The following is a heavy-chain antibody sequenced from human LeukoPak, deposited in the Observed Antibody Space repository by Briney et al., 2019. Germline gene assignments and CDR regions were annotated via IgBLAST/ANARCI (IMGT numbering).Heavy chain of an antibody. Sequence: GRSLRLSCAASGFTFSNTWMNWVRQAPGKGLEWVGRIKSKTDGGTTDYAAPVKGRFTIPRDDSKDTLYLQMNSLRTEDTALYYCARDWYHAFDFWGQGTMVTVSS. CDR2: IKSKTDGGTT. J-gene: IGHJ3*01. V-gene: IGHV3-15*07. CDR1: GFTFSNTW. CDR3: ARDWYHAFDF. D-gene: IGHD3-9*01.